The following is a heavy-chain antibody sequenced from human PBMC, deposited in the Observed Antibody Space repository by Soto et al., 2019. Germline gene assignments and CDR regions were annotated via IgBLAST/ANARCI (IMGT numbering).Heavy chain of an antibody. D-gene: IGHD6-13*01. J-gene: IGHJ4*02. V-gene: IGHV3-30-3*01. CDR1: GFTFSSYA. CDR2: ISYAGSNK. CDR3: ARDTQSIAAAGTFDY. Sequence: QVQLVESGGGVVQPGRSLRLSCAASGFTFSSYAMHWVRQAPGKGLEWVAVISYAGSNKYYADSVKGRFTISRDNSKNTLYLQMNSLRAEDTAVYYCARDTQSIAAAGTFDYWGQGTLVTVSS.